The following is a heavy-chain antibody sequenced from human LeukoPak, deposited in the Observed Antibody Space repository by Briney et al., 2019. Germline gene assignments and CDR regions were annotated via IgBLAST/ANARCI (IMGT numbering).Heavy chain of an antibody. CDR2: IYYSGTT. Sequence: SETLSLTCTVSGGSISHYYWSWIRQPPGKGLEWIGYIYYSGTTNYNPSLKSRVTISVDTSKNQFALKLNSVTAADTAVYYCAREDPRTKVPEGMDVWGQGTTVTVSS. J-gene: IGHJ6*02. CDR3: AREDPRTKVPEGMDV. CDR1: GGSISHYY. V-gene: IGHV4-59*01. D-gene: IGHD4/OR15-4a*01.